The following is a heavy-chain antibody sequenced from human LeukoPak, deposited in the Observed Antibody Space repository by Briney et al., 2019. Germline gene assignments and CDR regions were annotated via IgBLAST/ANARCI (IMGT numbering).Heavy chain of an antibody. CDR2: ISGSGGST. Sequence: GGSLRLSCAASGLTFSSYAMSWVRQAPGKGLERVSAISGSGGSTYYADSVKGRFTISRDNSKNTLYLQMNSLRAEDTAVYYCAKPTYYDYVWGSPHYYFDYWGQGTLVTVSS. J-gene: IGHJ4*02. CDR3: AKPTYYDYVWGSPHYYFDY. D-gene: IGHD3-16*01. V-gene: IGHV3-23*01. CDR1: GLTFSSYA.